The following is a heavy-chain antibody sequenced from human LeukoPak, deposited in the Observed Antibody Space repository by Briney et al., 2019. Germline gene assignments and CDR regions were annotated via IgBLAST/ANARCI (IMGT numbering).Heavy chain of an antibody. J-gene: IGHJ4*02. CDR2: IYHSGTT. CDR1: GGSVNDYY. Sequence: SETLSLTCAVSGGSVNDYYWSWIRQPPGKGLELIGYIYHSGTTNFSPSLRSRVAVSVDTSKNQFSLRLSSVTAADTAVYYCARDNRRGYDSSGYDYWGQGTLDTVSS. CDR3: ARDNRRGYDSSGYDY. V-gene: IGHV4-59*02. D-gene: IGHD3-22*01.